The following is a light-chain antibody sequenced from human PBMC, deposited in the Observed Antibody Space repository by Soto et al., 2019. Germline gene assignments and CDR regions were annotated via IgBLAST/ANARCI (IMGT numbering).Light chain of an antibody. CDR1: QIIRNF. Sequence: DLQMTQSPSTLSASVGDIVTITFRASQIIRNFLAWYQDKPGKAPKLLIYGASSLESGVPSRFSGSGSGTEFTLTIGGLQPDDFATYYCQHYNAFPWPFGQGTKVDIK. CDR3: QHYNAFPWP. J-gene: IGKJ1*01. V-gene: IGKV1-5*01. CDR2: GAS.